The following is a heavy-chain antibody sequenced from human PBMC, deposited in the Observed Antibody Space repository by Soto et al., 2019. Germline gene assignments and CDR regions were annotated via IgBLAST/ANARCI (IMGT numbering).Heavy chain of an antibody. CDR1: GFTFSSYG. CDR3: GRGGSDSPMAPGY. J-gene: IGHJ4*02. V-gene: IGHV3-30*03. CDR2: ISYDGSNK. Sequence: GSLRLSCAASGFTFSSYGMHWVRQAPGKGLEWVAVISYDGSNKYYADSVKGRFTISRDNAKNTLYLQMNSLRAEDTAVFYCGRGGSDSPMAPGYWGQGTLVTVSS. D-gene: IGHD5-18*01.